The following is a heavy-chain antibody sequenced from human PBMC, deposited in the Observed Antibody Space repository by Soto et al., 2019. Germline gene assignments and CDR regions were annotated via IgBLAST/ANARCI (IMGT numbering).Heavy chain of an antibody. V-gene: IGHV4-61*08. D-gene: IGHD2-21*02. CDR1: GGSISSGDYY. CDR3: AREDDYSFDY. J-gene: IGHJ4*02. CDR2: IYYSGST. Sequence: SETLSLTCTVSGGSISSGDYYWSWIRQPPGKGLEWIGYIYYSGSTNYNPSLKSRVTISVDTSKNQFSLKLSSVTAADTAVYYCAREDDYSFDYWGQGTLVTVSS.